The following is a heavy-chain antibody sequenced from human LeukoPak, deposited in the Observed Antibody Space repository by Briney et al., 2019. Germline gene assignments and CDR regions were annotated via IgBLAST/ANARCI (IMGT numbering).Heavy chain of an antibody. CDR3: AREAIAVAGMGIDY. Sequence: SETLSLTCTVSGGSISSGDYYWSWIRQPPGKGLEWIGYIYYSGSTYYKPSLKSRVTISVDTSKNQFSLKLGSVTAADTAVYYCAREAIAVAGMGIDYWGQGTLVTVSS. J-gene: IGHJ4*02. D-gene: IGHD6-19*01. CDR2: IYYSGST. V-gene: IGHV4-30-4*02. CDR1: GGSISSGDYY.